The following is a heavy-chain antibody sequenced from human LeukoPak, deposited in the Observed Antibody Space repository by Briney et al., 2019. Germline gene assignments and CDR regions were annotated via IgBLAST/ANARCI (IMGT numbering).Heavy chain of an antibody. Sequence: SETLSLTCTVSGGSISSYYWSWIRQPPGKGLEWIGYIYYSGSTNYNPSLKSRVTVSVDTSKNQFSLKLSSVTAADTAVYYCARSVEGYCRGGSCYSYSYYMDVWGKGTTVTVSS. V-gene: IGHV4-59*01. D-gene: IGHD2-15*01. CDR3: ARSVEGYCRGGSCYSYSYYMDV. CDR2: IYYSGST. J-gene: IGHJ6*03. CDR1: GGSISSYY.